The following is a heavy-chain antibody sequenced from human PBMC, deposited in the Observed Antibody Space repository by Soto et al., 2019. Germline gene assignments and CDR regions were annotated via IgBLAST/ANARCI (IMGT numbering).Heavy chain of an antibody. J-gene: IGHJ4*02. Sequence: DVQLVESGGGLVQPGGSLRLSCAASGFPFNTYAMHWVRQAPGKGLEWISYINSASTTTFHAASVKGRFTVSRDKAENSLYLQMSGLRREDTAVYYCARDLSHWGQGTLVTVSS. CDR1: GFPFNTYA. V-gene: IGHV3-48*01. CDR3: ARDLSH. CDR2: INSASTTT.